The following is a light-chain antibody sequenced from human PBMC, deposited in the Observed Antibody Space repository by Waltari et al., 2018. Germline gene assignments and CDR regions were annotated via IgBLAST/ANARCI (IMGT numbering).Light chain of an antibody. Sequence: DIQMTQSPSSLSASVGDRVTITCRASQGISNYLAWYQQNPGKVPKLLFYAASTLQSGVPSRFSGSGSGTDFTLTISSLQPEDVATYYCQKYNSAPRVTFGQGTRLEIK. CDR2: AAS. V-gene: IGKV1-27*01. CDR1: QGISNY. J-gene: IGKJ5*01. CDR3: QKYNSAPRVT.